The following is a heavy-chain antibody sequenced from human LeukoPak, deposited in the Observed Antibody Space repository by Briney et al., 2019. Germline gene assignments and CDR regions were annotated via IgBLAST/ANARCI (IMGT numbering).Heavy chain of an antibody. CDR3: AKDDAYLQYAD. J-gene: IGHJ4*02. V-gene: IGHV3-23*01. Sequence: GGSLRLSCAASGFTFSSYDMHWVRQAPGKGLEWVSGVGPSGARTYYADSVKGRFTVSRDNSKNMVFLQMNSLRAEDTAIYYCAKDDAYLQYADWGQGTLVTVSS. CDR2: VGPSGART. D-gene: IGHD5-24*01. CDR1: GFTFSSYD.